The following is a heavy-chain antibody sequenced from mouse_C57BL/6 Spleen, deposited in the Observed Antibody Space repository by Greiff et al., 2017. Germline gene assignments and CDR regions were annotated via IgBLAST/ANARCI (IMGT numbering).Heavy chain of an antibody. CDR1: GYTFTSYW. D-gene: IGHD2-1*01. CDR2: IDPSDSYT. J-gene: IGHJ2*01. Sequence: QVQLQQPGAELVKPGASVKLSCKASGYTFTSYWMQWVKQRPGQGLEWIGEIDPSDSYTNYNQKFKGKATLTVDTSSSTAYMQLSSLTSEDSAVYYCARSGNYGRYFDYWGQGTTLTVSS. CDR3: ARSGNYGRYFDY. V-gene: IGHV1-50*01.